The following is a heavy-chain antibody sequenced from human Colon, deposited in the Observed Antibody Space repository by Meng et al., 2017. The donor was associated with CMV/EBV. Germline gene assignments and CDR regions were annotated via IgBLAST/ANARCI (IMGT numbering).Heavy chain of an antibody. CDR3: ARGGYSSSWNPYYYYYGMDV. D-gene: IGHD6-13*01. J-gene: IGHJ6*02. V-gene: IGHV3-13*01. CDR1: GFTFSSYW. Sequence: GESLKISCAASGFTFSSYWMHWVRQATGKGLEWVSAIGTAGDTYYPGSVKGRFTISRENAKNSLYLQMNSLRAGDTAVYYCARGGYSSSWNPYYYYYGMDVWGQGTTVTVSS. CDR2: IGTAGDT.